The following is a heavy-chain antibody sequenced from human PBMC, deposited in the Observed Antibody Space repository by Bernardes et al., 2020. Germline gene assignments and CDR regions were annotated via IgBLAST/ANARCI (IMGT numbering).Heavy chain of an antibody. CDR3: AREQSGTFSYYYYYYMDV. J-gene: IGHJ6*03. Sequence: GSLRLSCAASGFTVSSNYLTWVRQAPGKGLQWVSIINSDGSTYYADSVKGRFSISRDISKNTLYLQLSSLRADDTAVYYCAREQSGTFSYYYYYYMDVWGKGTTVTVSS. V-gene: IGHV3-53*01. CDR2: INSDGST. D-gene: IGHD1-26*01. CDR1: GFTVSSNY.